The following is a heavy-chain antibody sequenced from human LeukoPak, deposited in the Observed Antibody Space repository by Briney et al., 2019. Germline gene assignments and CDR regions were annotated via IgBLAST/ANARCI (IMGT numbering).Heavy chain of an antibody. CDR3: AKDILMVRGVIPYYMDV. J-gene: IGHJ6*03. CDR2: IWYDGSNK. V-gene: IGHV3-33*06. CDR1: GLTSTSYG. Sequence: RRCLRHSCAASGLTSTSYGMHWVRQAPGEGREWGAVIWYDGSNKYYADSVKGRFTITSANYKNTLYLQMNSLRAEDTAVDYCAKDILMVRGVIPYYMDVWGKGTTVTVSS. D-gene: IGHD3-10*01.